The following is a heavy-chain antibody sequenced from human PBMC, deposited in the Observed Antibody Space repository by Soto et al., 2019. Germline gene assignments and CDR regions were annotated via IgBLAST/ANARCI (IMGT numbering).Heavy chain of an antibody. CDR2: IYYSGST. Sequence: SETMSLTSTVSGGYISSSSYYWSWISPPPGKGLEWIGSIYYSGSTYYNPSLKSRVTISVDTSKNQFSLKLSSVTAADTAVYYFARTTMVRGVMGWFDSWGQGTLVTVSS. J-gene: IGHJ5*01. V-gene: IGHV4-39*01. D-gene: IGHD3-10*01. CDR1: GGYISSSSYY. CDR3: ARTTMVRGVMGWFDS.